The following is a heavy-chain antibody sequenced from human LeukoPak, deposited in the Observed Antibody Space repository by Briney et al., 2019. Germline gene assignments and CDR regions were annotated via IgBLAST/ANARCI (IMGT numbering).Heavy chain of an antibody. CDR1: GFTFSSHA. Sequence: GGSLRLSCAASGFTFSSHAMHWVRQAPGKGLEWVAVIPYDGSNKYYADSVKGRFTISRDNSMNTLYLQMNSLRAEDTAVYYCAAGGNYYFDYWGQGTLVTVSS. V-gene: IGHV3-30-3*01. CDR2: IPYDGSNK. J-gene: IGHJ4*02. D-gene: IGHD4-11*01. CDR3: AAGGNYYFDY.